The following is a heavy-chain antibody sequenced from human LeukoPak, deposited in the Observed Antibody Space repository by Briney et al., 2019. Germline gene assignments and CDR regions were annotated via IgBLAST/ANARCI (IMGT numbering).Heavy chain of an antibody. CDR1: GGSISSYY. CDR3: ANSAAAGWVYFDY. J-gene: IGHJ4*02. V-gene: IGHV4-59*01. Sequence: TASETLSLTCTVSGGSISSYYWSWIRQPPGKGLEWIGYIYYSGSTNYNPSLKSRVTISVDTSKNQFSLKLSSVTAADTAVYYCANSAAAGWVYFDYWGQGTLVTVSS. CDR2: IYYSGST. D-gene: IGHD1-26*01.